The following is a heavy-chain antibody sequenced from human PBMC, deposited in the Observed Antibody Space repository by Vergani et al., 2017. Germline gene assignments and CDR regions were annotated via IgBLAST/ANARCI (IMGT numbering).Heavy chain of an antibody. J-gene: IGHJ4*02. D-gene: IGHD2-2*01. CDR1: GYIFTDYH. CDR3: ARAIIRYCSSTSCLPGY. Sequence: QVQLVQSGAEVKKPGTSVKVSCKASGYIFTDYHMHWVRQAPGQGLEWMGWINPNSGGTNYAQKFQGRVTMTRDTSISTAYMELRRLRSDDTAVYYCARAIIRYCSSTSCLPGYWGQGTLVTVSS. V-gene: IGHV1-2*02. CDR2: INPNSGGT.